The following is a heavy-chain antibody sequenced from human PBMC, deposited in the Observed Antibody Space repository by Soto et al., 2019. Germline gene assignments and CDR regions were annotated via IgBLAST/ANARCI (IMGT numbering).Heavy chain of an antibody. D-gene: IGHD6-6*01. Sequence: QVQLQESGPGLVKPSETLSLTCTVSGVSVNSDNYYWSWIRQPPGKGLEWSGHIYNTGSTTYTPSLISRVTISLDTSRNHFSLSLNTVTAADPAGFYCAREYSNSPEAFDFWGRGTLVTVSS. V-gene: IGHV4-61*03. CDR1: GVSVNSDNYY. CDR3: AREYSNSPEAFDF. J-gene: IGHJ4*02. CDR2: IYNTGST.